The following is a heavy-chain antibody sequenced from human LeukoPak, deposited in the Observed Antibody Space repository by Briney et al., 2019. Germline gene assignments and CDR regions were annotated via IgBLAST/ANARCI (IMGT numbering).Heavy chain of an antibody. CDR1: RFTPSNNY. D-gene: IGHD6-13*01. V-gene: IGHV3-53*01. J-gene: IGHJ4*02. Sequence: GGALRLSCIPSRFTPSNNYINWGRHAPGKGVEWVALIFIVVVTQYTNSVKGRLTISRDNSRNTLYLQMSSLRVEDTAVYYCARDPPGIAASASGGWGQGILVTVSS. CDR2: IFIVVVT. CDR3: ARDPPGIAASASGG.